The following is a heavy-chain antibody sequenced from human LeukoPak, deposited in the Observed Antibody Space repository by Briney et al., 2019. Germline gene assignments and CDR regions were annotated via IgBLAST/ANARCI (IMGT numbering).Heavy chain of an antibody. Sequence: PGRSLRLSCAPSGFTFNDYAMHWVRQAPGKGPEWVAVISYDGSNKYYADSVKGRFTISRDNSRNTLYLQMNSLRAEDTAVYYCAKEGRAAHFDYWGQGTLVTVSS. D-gene: IGHD3-10*01. J-gene: IGHJ4*02. CDR2: ISYDGSNK. CDR1: GFTFNDYA. CDR3: AKEGRAAHFDY. V-gene: IGHV3-30-3*01.